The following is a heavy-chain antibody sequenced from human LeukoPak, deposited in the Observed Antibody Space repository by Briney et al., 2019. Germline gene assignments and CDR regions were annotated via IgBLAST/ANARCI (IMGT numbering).Heavy chain of an antibody. CDR2: IYYSGST. D-gene: IGHD5-18*01. CDR1: GGSISSSSYY. J-gene: IGHJ4*02. CDR3: ARTGYSYGYIFDY. V-gene: IGHV4-39*07. Sequence: PSETLSLTCTVSGGSISSSSYYWGWIRQPPGKGLEWIGSIYYSGSTYYNPSLKSRVTISVDTSKNQFSLKLSSVTAADTAVYYCARTGYSYGYIFDYWGQGTLVTVSS.